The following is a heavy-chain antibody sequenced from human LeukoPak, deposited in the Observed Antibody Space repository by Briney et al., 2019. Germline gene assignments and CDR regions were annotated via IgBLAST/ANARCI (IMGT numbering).Heavy chain of an antibody. CDR3: ARRGQSYYYGMDV. CDR2: IYHSGST. V-gene: IGHV4-4*02. Sequence: PSGTLSLTCAVSGGSISSSNWWSLVRQPPGKVLEWIGEIYHSGSTNYNPSLTSRVTISVDKSKNQFSLKLSSVTAADTAVYYCARRGQSYYYGMDVWGQGTTVTVSS. J-gene: IGHJ6*02. CDR1: GGSISSSNW.